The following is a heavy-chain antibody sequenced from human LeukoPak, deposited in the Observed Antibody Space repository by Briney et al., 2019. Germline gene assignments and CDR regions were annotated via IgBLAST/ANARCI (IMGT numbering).Heavy chain of an antibody. CDR2: IYSGGST. J-gene: IGHJ4*02. V-gene: IGHV3-53*05. D-gene: IGHD3-22*01. CDR3: AKDGYYDSSGYYPYYFDY. Sequence: GGSLRLSCAASGFTVSSNYMSWVRQAPGKGLEWVSVIYSGGSTYYADSVKGRFTISRDNSKNTLYLQMNSLRAEDTALYYCAKDGYYDSSGYYPYYFDYWGQGTLVTVSS. CDR1: GFTVSSNY.